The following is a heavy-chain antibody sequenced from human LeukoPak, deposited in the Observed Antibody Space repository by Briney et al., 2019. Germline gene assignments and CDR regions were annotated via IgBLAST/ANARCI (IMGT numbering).Heavy chain of an antibody. CDR2: IRQDGGET. V-gene: IGHV3-7*01. D-gene: IGHD6-25*01. CDR1: GFSFSNFW. Sequence: LTGGSLRLSCAGSGFSFSNFWMTWVRQAPGKGLQWVANIRQDGGETYYVDSVKGRFTISRDNAKNSLYLQMNSLRAEDTAVYYCTATPWGGAAAIFDYWGQGILVTVSS. J-gene: IGHJ4*02. CDR3: TATPWGGAAAIFDY.